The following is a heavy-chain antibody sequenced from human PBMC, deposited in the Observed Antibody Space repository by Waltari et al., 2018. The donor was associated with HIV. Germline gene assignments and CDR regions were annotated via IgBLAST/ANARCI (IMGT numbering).Heavy chain of an antibody. J-gene: IGHJ4*02. CDR1: GGSFSDYY. V-gene: IGHV4-34*01. CDR2: IKHSGST. Sequence: QVQLQQGGAGLLKPSETLSLTCAVYGGSFSDYYWSWIRQPPGEGLEWIGEIKHSGSTNYNPSLNSRVTISVDTSKNQSSLKLSSVTAADTAVDYCARGRNYYRSGSYYKLDYWGQGTLVTVSS. CDR3: ARGRNYYRSGSYYKLDY. D-gene: IGHD3-10*01.